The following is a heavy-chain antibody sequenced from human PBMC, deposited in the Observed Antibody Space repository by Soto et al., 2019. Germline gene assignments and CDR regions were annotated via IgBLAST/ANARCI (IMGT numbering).Heavy chain of an antibody. CDR2: ISGSGSTI. J-gene: IGHJ6*03. CDR3: ASVVAAAHFYYYYMDV. Sequence: QVQLVESGGGLVKPGGSLRLSCAASGFTFSDYYMSWIRQAPGKGLEWVSYISGSGSTIYYADSVKGRFTISRDNAKNSLQLQMNSLRAADTAVYYCASVVAAAHFYYYYMDVWGKGTTVTVSS. V-gene: IGHV3-11*01. D-gene: IGHD2-15*01. CDR1: GFTFSDYY.